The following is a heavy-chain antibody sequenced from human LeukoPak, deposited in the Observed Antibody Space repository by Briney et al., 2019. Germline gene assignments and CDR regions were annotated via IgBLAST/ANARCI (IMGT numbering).Heavy chain of an antibody. CDR2: ITSSGGST. V-gene: IGHV3-23*01. D-gene: IGHD1-14*01. Sequence: PGGSLRLSCAASGFTFSTYAMSWVRQAPGKGLEWVSIITSSGGSTNYADSVKGRFTISRDNSKNTLYLQMNSLKPDDTAVYNCATDVTGGAISFWGQGALVTVSS. CDR3: ATDVTGGAISF. J-gene: IGHJ4*02. CDR1: GFTFSTYA.